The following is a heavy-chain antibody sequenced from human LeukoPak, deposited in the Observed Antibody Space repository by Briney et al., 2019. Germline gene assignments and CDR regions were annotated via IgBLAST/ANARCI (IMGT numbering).Heavy chain of an antibody. CDR3: ARASLGYCSGGSCSGQHYYGMDV. Sequence: SVKVSCKASGYTFTSYGISWVRQAPGQGLEWMGGIIPIYGTANYAQKFQGRVTITADESTSTAYMELSSLRSEDTAVYYCARASLGYCSGGSCSGQHYYGMDVWGQGTTVTVSS. D-gene: IGHD2-15*01. V-gene: IGHV1-69*13. CDR2: IIPIYGTA. CDR1: GYTFTSYG. J-gene: IGHJ6*02.